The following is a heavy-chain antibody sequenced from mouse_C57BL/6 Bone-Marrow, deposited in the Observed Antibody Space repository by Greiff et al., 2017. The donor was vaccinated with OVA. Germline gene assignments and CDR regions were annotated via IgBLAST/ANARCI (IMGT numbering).Heavy chain of an antibody. D-gene: IGHD1-1*01. J-gene: IGHJ1*03. V-gene: IGHV5-17*01. CDR1: GFTFSDYG. CDR3: AREITTVVATDWYFDV. Sequence: VQLQQSGGGLVKPGGSLKLSCAASGFTFSDYGMHWVRQAPEKGLEWVAYISSGSSTIYYADTVKGRFTISRDNAKNTLFLQMTSLRSEDTAMYYCAREITTVVATDWYFDVWGTGTTVTVSS. CDR2: ISSGSSTI.